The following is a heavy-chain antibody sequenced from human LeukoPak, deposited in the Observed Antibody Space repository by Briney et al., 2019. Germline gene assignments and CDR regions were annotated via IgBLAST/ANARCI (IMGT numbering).Heavy chain of an antibody. Sequence: SETLSLTCTVSGGSIRSSYYYWGWIRQPPGKGLEWIGSIYDSGSTYYNPSLKSRVTISVDTSKNQFSLKLSSVTAADTAVYYCARPRRGSYSLENYGMDVWGQGTTVTVSS. CDR3: ARPRRGSYSLENYGMDV. CDR1: GGSIRSSYYY. D-gene: IGHD1-26*01. V-gene: IGHV4-39*01. J-gene: IGHJ6*02. CDR2: IYDSGST.